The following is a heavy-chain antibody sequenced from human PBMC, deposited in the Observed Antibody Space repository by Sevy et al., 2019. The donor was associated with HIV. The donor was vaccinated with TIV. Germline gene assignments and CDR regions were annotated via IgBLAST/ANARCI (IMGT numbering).Heavy chain of an antibody. D-gene: IGHD3-22*01. V-gene: IGHV1-24*01. J-gene: IGHJ4*02. Sequence: ASLKVSCKVSGYTLTKLGMHWVRQAPGKGLEWMGSFDPEDGETIYAQKFQGRLTMTEDTSTDIAYMDLSSLRSEDTAVYFCATTKDYYESSGSPFDYWGQGTVVTVSS. CDR3: ATTKDYYESSGSPFDY. CDR2: FDPEDGET. CDR1: GYTLTKLG.